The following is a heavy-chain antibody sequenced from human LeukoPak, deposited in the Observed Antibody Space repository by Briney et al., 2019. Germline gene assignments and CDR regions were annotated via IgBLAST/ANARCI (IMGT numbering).Heavy chain of an antibody. CDR2: INHSGST. CDR3: ARGSIAAAGTRGGNWFDP. V-gene: IGHV4-34*01. D-gene: IGHD6-13*01. J-gene: IGHJ5*02. Sequence: SETLSLTCAVYGGSFSGYYWSWIRQPPGKGLEWIGEINHSGSTNYNPSLKSRVTISVDTSKNQFSLKLSSVTAADTAVYYCARGSIAAAGTRGGNWFDPWGQGTLVTVSS. CDR1: GGSFSGYY.